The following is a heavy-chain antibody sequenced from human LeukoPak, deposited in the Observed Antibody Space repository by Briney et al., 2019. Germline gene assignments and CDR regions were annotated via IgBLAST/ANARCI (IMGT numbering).Heavy chain of an antibody. Sequence: SETLSLTCTVSGGSISSYYWSWIRQPPGKGLEWIGYIYYSGSTNYNPSLKSRVTISVDTSKNQFSLKLSSVTAADTAVYYCARTVDFWSGYLWLDPWGQGTLVTVSS. J-gene: IGHJ5*02. CDR1: GGSISSYY. D-gene: IGHD3-3*01. CDR3: ARTVDFWSGYLWLDP. V-gene: IGHV4-59*01. CDR2: IYYSGST.